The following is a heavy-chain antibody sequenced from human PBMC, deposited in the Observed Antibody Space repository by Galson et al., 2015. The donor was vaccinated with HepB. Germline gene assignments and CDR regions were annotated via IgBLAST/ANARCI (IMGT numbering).Heavy chain of an antibody. V-gene: IGHV3-7*03. D-gene: IGHD3-3*01. J-gene: IGHJ4*02. Sequence: SLRLSCAPSGFTFSKFWMSWVRQAPGKGLEWVANIKQDGSERHYVDSVKGRFAISRGNAKNSLYLQMNSLRAEDTAVYYCARMYVTIFWSGFYPGFDYWGQGTLVTVSS. CDR2: IKQDGSER. CDR3: ARMYVTIFWSGFYPGFDY. CDR1: GFTFSKFW.